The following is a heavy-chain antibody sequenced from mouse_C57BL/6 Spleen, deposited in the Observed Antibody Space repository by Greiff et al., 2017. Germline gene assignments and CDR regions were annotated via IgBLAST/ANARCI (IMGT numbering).Heavy chain of an antibody. V-gene: IGHV1-39*01. Sequence: EVQLQQSGPELVKPGASVKISCKASGYSFTDYNMNWVKQRNGKSLEWIGVINPNYGTTSYNQKFKGKATLTVDQSSSTAYMQLNSLTSEDSAVYYCARSGGIYYDYDGDYFDYWGQGTTLTVSS. CDR3: ARSGGIYYDYDGDYFDY. CDR1: GYSFTDYN. CDR2: INPNYGTT. J-gene: IGHJ2*01. D-gene: IGHD2-4*01.